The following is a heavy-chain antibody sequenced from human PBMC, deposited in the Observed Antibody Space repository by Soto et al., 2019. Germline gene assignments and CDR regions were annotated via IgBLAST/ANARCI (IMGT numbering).Heavy chain of an antibody. J-gene: IGHJ4*02. Sequence: QVQLVQSGAEVKKPGASVKVSCKASGYTFTSYGISWVRQAPGQGLEWMGWISAYNGNTNNAQKLQGRVTITTDTSTSTADMELRSLRSDDTAVYYCARSGCSGGSCYSYHFESWGQGTLVTVSS. CDR1: GYTFTSYG. V-gene: IGHV1-18*01. CDR2: ISAYNGNT. CDR3: ARSGCSGGSCYSYHFES. D-gene: IGHD2-15*01.